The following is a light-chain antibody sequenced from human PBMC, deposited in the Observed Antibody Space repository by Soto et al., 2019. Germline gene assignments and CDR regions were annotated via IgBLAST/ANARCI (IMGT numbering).Light chain of an antibody. CDR2: DAS. CDR1: QTISVS. CDR3: KRNEKYST. Sequence: IQMTQSPSTLSASVGDTVTITCRASQTISVSLAWYRQKPGKAPNLLIYDASTLQEGVPSRFSGSGSGTESTLTFTRLQPDIFATFFCKRNEKYSTFGHETKGDVK. V-gene: IGKV1-5*01. J-gene: IGKJ1*01.